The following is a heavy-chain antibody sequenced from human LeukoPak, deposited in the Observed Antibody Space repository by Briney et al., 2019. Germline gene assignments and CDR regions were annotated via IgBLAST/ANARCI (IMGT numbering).Heavy chain of an antibody. Sequence: PSQTLSLTCTVSGGSISSGSYYWSWIRQPAGKGLEWIGRIYTSGGTNYNPSLKSRVTISVDTSKNQFSPKLSSVTAADTAVYYCAREGYDSLWGQGTLVTVSS. CDR2: IYTSGGT. J-gene: IGHJ4*02. D-gene: IGHD3-3*01. CDR3: AREGYDSL. V-gene: IGHV4-61*02. CDR1: GGSISSGSYY.